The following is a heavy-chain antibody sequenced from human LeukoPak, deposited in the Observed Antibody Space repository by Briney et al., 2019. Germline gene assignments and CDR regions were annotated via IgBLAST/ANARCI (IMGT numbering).Heavy chain of an antibody. D-gene: IGHD3-22*01. CDR3: ARDYNYCPADS. CDR2: IRGNGNDK. J-gene: IGHJ4*02. CDR1: GFTFSNFW. Sequence: GGSLRLSCTVSGFTFSNFWMTWVRQTPGKGLEWVANIRGNGNDKNYVDSVKGRFTISGDNAKNSFYLQMNSLRADDTAVYYCARDYNYCPADSWGQGTLVTVSS. V-gene: IGHV3-7*03.